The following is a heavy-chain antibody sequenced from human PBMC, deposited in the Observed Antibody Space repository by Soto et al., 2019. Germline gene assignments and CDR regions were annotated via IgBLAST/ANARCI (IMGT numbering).Heavy chain of an antibody. CDR2: IYSGGST. Sequence: GWSLRLSCAASGFTVSSNYMSWVRQAPGKGLEWVSVIYSGGSTYYADSVKGRFTISRDNSKNTLYLQMNSLRAEDTAVYYCARVIPGAEDCFDPWGQGTLVTVSS. V-gene: IGHV3-53*01. J-gene: IGHJ5*02. CDR3: ARVIPGAEDCFDP. D-gene: IGHD2-2*01. CDR1: GFTVSSNY.